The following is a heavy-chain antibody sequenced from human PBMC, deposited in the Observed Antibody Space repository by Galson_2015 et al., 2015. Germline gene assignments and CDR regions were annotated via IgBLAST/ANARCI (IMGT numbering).Heavy chain of an antibody. CDR2: IVPIFGTT. CDR3: AMASGTLTGQWDH. Sequence: SVKVSCKASGYSFTSYGISWVRQAPGQGLEWMGGIVPIFGTTHYSQNFQDRVTFTADASASTAFMELSSLRSEDTAVYYCAMASGTLTGQWDHWGQGTLVTVSS. J-gene: IGHJ4*02. CDR1: GYSFTSYG. D-gene: IGHD3-9*01. V-gene: IGHV1-69*13.